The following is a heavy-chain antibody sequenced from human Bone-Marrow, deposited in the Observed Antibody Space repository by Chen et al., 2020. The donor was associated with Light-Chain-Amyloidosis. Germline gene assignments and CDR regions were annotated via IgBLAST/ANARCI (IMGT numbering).Heavy chain of an antibody. J-gene: IGHJ4*02. Sequence: QVQLLQSGAEVKKPGASVKVSCKASGYTFTTYAMHWVRQAPGQSLEWMGRINAGNGNTKYSQKFQDRVTITRDTSASTAYMELSSLRSEDTAVYYCARDWAAAGPDYWGQGTLVTVSS. V-gene: IGHV1-3*01. CDR2: INAGNGNT. CDR3: ARDWAAAGPDY. CDR1: GYTFTTYA. D-gene: IGHD6-13*01.